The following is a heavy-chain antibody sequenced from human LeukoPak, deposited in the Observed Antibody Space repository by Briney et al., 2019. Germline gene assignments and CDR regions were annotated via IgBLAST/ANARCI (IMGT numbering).Heavy chain of an antibody. CDR2: VYHSGST. J-gene: IGHJ4*02. CDR1: GYSISSGYY. Sequence: TSETLSLTCAVSGYSISSGYYWGWIRQPPGKGLEWIGSVYHSGSTYYNPSLKSRVTISVDTSKDQFSLKQSSVTAADTAVYYCARGPYPYYSDSSGYTGYFDYWGQGTLVTVSS. D-gene: IGHD3-22*01. V-gene: IGHV4-38-2*01. CDR3: ARGPYPYYSDSSGYTGYFDY.